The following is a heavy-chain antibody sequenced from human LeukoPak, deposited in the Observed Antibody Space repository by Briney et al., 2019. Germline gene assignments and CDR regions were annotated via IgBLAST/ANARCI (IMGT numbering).Heavy chain of an antibody. Sequence: RVAISVDTSKNQFSLKLSSVTAADTAVYYCAREQGYYYYMDVWGKGTTVTVSS. J-gene: IGHJ6*03. V-gene: IGHV4-30-2*04. CDR3: AREQGYYYYMDV.